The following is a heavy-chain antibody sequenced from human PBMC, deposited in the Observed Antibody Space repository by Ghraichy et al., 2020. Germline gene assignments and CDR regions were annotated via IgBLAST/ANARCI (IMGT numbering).Heavy chain of an antibody. CDR2: IWYDGSNK. CDR3: ARVEYYDSSGYSFDY. J-gene: IGHJ4*02. Sequence: GGSLRLSCAASGFTFSSYGMHWVRQAPGKGLEWVAVIWYDGSNKYYADSVKGRFTISRDNSKNTLYLQMNSLRAEDTAVYYCARVEYYDSSGYSFDYWGQGTLVTVSS. D-gene: IGHD3-22*01. CDR1: GFTFSSYG. V-gene: IGHV3-33*01.